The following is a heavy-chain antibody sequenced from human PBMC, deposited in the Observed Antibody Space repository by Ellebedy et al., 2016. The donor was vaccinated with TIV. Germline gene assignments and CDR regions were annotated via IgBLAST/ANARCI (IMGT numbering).Heavy chain of an antibody. CDR1: GFTFSNAW. CDR2: IKSKTDGGTT. CDR3: TTDLHGGWYVDY. Sequence: GGSLRLXXAASGFTFSNAWMSWVRQAPGKGLEWVGRIKSKTDGGTTDYAAPVKGRFTISRDDSKNTLYLQMNSLKTEDTAVYYCTTDLHGGWYVDYWGQGTLVTVSS. D-gene: IGHD6-19*01. V-gene: IGHV3-15*01. J-gene: IGHJ4*02.